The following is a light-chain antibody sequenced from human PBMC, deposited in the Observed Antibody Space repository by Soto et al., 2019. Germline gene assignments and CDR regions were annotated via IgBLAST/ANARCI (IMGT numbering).Light chain of an antibody. CDR3: LLSYSGASYV. V-gene: IGLV7-46*01. J-gene: IGLJ1*01. CDR2: DTS. CDR1: TGAVTGGHY. Sequence: QAVVTQEPSLTVSPGGTVTLTCGSSTGAVTGGHYPYWFQRKPGQAPRTLIYDTSSKHSWTPARFSGSLLGGKAALTLSGAQPEDEAEYYCLLSYSGASYVFGAGTKLTVL.